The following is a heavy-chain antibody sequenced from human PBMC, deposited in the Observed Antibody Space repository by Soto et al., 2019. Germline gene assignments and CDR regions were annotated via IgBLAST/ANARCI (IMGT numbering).Heavy chain of an antibody. CDR2: IGGTDGDSDGVP. CDR3: VKRGRNWGAFDF. J-gene: IGHJ3*01. Sequence: VQLLESGGDLVQPGGSLRLSCVASGFILNNYAMSWVRQAPGKGLEWVSTIGGTDGDSDGVPWYDDSVKGRFTISRDSSATRLFLHMDTLRAGDSALYFCVKRGRNWGAFDFWGQGTTVVVSS. D-gene: IGHD7-27*01. CDR1: GFILNNYA. V-gene: IGHV3-23*01.